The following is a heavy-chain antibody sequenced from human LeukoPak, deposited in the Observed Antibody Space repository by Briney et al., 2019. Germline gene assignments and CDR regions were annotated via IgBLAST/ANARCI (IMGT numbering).Heavy chain of an antibody. Sequence: PSETLSLTCTVSGGFISSNSAYWSWIRQPPGKALEWIGNIYYSGTTYYNPSLQSRVTMSVDTSNNQFSLKLTSVTAADTAVYYCARIRRSSGWPTDAFDIWGQGTMVSVSS. V-gene: IGHV4-39*07. D-gene: IGHD6-19*01. CDR2: IYYSGTT. J-gene: IGHJ3*02. CDR1: GGFISSNSAY. CDR3: ARIRRSSGWPTDAFDI.